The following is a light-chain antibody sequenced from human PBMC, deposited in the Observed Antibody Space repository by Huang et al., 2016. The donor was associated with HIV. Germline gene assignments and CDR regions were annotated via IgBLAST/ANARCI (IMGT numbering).Light chain of an antibody. CDR2: DSF. V-gene: IGKV3-11*01. Sequence: DIVLTQSPATLSLSPGQRATLSCRASQNINNYLVWYQQKPCQAPMLLIYDSFNRATGIPARFSGSGSGTDFTLTINTLEPEDFAVYYCQQRGAWPLTFGGGTKVEIK. CDR1: QNINNY. J-gene: IGKJ4*01. CDR3: QQRGAWPLT.